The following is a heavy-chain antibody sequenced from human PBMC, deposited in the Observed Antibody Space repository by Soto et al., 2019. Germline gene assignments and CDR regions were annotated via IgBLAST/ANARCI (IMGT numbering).Heavy chain of an antibody. V-gene: IGHV3-23*01. D-gene: IGHD6-19*01. CDR1: GFTFSSYA. CDR2: ISGSGGST. CDR3: AKRSLAATLFFYX. Sequence: GGSLRLSCAASGFTFSSYAMSWVRQAPGKGLEWVSSISGSGGSTYYADSVKVRFTISRDNSNNTLYLQMNSLRAEDTAVYYCAKRSLAATLFFYXWGQGTLVTVSX. J-gene: IGHJ4*02.